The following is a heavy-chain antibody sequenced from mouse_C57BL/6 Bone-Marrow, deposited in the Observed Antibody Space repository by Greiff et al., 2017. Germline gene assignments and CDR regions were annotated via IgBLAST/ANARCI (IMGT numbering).Heavy chain of an antibody. CDR3: ARLFITTVVNFDY. Sequence: VQLQQPGAELVRPGTSVKLSCKASGYTFTSYWMHWVKQRPIQGLEWIGNIDPSDSETHYNQKFKDKATLTVDKSSSTAYMQLSSLTSEDSAVYYCARLFITTVVNFDYWGQGTTLTVSS. CDR2: IDPSDSET. CDR1: GYTFTSYW. V-gene: IGHV1-52*01. J-gene: IGHJ2*01. D-gene: IGHD1-1*01.